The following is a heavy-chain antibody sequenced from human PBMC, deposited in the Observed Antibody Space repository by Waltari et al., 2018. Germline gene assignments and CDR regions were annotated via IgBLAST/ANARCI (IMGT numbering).Heavy chain of an antibody. J-gene: IGHJ4*02. D-gene: IGHD4-17*01. CDR2: IKQDGSEK. CDR1: GFTFSSYW. V-gene: IGHV3-7*01. CDR3: AREMDGDYVIYDY. Sequence: EVQLVESGGGLVQPGGSLRLSCAASGFTFSSYWMSWVRQAPGKGLEWVANIKQDGSEKYYVDSVKGRFTISRDNAKNSLYLQMNSLRAEDTAVYYCAREMDGDYVIYDYWGQGTLVTVSS.